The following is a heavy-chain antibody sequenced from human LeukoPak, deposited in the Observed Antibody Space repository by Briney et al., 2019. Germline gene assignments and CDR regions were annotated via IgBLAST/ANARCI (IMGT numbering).Heavy chain of an antibody. CDR2: IDSSSTYI. Sequence: GGSLRLSCAASGFTFSRYSMIWVRQAPGKGLEWVSSIDSSSTYIYYADSVKGRFTISRDNAKNSLYLQMNSLRAEDTAVYYCARRTVTWWFDPWGQGTLVTVSS. CDR1: GFTFSRYS. D-gene: IGHD4-17*01. CDR3: ARRTVTWWFDP. V-gene: IGHV3-21*01. J-gene: IGHJ5*02.